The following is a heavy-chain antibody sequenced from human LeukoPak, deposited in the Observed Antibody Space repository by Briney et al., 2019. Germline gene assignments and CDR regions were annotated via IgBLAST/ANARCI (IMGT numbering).Heavy chain of an antibody. CDR2: ISGYNGNT. CDR1: GYTFNTYG. V-gene: IGHV1-18*01. CDR3: ARVVSRRGWFGDSTASVLDY. D-gene: IGHD3-10*01. Sequence: GASVKVSCKASGYTFNTYGISWVRQAPGQGLEWMGWISGYNGNTNYAQKLQGRVTMTTDTSTSTAYMELRSLRSDDTAVYYCARVVSRRGWFGDSTASVLDYWGQGTLVTVSS. J-gene: IGHJ4*02.